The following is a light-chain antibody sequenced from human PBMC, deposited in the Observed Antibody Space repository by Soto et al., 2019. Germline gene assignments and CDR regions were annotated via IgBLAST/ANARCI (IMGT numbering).Light chain of an antibody. CDR2: EVT. CDR3: SSYTSSNFVV. J-gene: IGLJ2*01. V-gene: IGLV2-14*01. CDR1: SSDVGGYNY. Sequence: QSALTQPASVSGSPGQSITISCIGTSSDVGGYNYFSWYQQHPGKAPKLMIYEVTNRPSGVSNRFSGSKSGNTASLTISGLQAEDEADYYCSSYTSSNFVVFGGGTKLTVL.